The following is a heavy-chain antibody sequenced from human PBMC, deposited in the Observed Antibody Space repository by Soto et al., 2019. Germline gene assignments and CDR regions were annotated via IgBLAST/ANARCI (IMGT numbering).Heavy chain of an antibody. V-gene: IGHV1-69*13. Sequence: SMKVSCKASGDTFNNFAFNWVRLAPGQGLEWMGGINAIFGTTNFAQQFQGRITITADESTSTVYMELNSLRSEDTAVYYCARAGRYSNYGGGRYYYYYGMDVWGQGTTVTV. CDR1: GDTFNNFA. CDR2: INAIFGTT. D-gene: IGHD3-16*01. CDR3: ARAGRYSNYGGGRYYYYYGMDV. J-gene: IGHJ6*02.